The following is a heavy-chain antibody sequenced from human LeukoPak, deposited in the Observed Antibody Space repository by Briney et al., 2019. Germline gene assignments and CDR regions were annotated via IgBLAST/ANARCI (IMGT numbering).Heavy chain of an antibody. CDR2: IKRDGSEK. CDR3: ARDLDTRNSYVFAY. Sequence: PGGSVRLSCAASRFSFSHYWLNWLRQAPAKGLEWVANIKRDGSEKYYVDSVKGRFTISSDNAKNSLYLRMNSLRVEDTAVYYCARDLDTRNSYVFAYWGQGTLVTVSS. V-gene: IGHV3-7*04. CDR1: RFSFSHYW. J-gene: IGHJ4*02. D-gene: IGHD5-18*01.